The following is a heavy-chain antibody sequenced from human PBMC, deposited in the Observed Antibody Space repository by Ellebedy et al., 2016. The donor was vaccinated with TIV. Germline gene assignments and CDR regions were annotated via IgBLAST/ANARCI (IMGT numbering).Heavy chain of an antibody. CDR1: GGSFSGYY. CDR3: ARGGLGYCSGGSCYLFDY. CDR2: ITHSGST. Sequence: MPGGSLRLSCAVYGGSFSGYYWSWIRQHPGKGLEWIGEITHSGSTNYNPSLKSRVTISVDTSKNQFSLKLSSVTAADTAVYYCARGGLGYCSGGSCYLFDYWGQGTLVTVSS. D-gene: IGHD2-15*01. J-gene: IGHJ4*02. V-gene: IGHV4-34*01.